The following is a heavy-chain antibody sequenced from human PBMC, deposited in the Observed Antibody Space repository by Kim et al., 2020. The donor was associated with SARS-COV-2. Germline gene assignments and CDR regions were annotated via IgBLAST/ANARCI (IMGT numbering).Heavy chain of an antibody. J-gene: IGHJ6*02. D-gene: IGHD5-18*01. CDR3: ARCERGYSYGFGMDV. Sequence: ASVKVSCKASGYTFTSYYMHWVRQAPGQGLEWMGIINPSGGSTSYAQKFQGRVTMTRDTSTSTVYMELSSLRSEDTAAYYCARCERGYSYGFGMDVWGQGTTVTVSS. CDR2: INPSGGST. CDR1: GYTFTSYY. V-gene: IGHV1-46*01.